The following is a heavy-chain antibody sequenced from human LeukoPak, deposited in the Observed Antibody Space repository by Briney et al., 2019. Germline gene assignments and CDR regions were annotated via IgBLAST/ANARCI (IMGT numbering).Heavy chain of an antibody. Sequence: SETLSLTCTVSGYSISSGYYWGWIRQPPGKGLEWIGSIYYSGSTYYNPSLKSRVTISVDTSKNQFSLKLSSVTAADTAVYYCAIQYYYDSSGYYSIDYWGQGTLVTVSS. CDR3: AIQYYYDSSGYYSIDY. V-gene: IGHV4-38-2*02. D-gene: IGHD3-22*01. CDR2: IYYSGST. CDR1: GYSISSGYY. J-gene: IGHJ4*02.